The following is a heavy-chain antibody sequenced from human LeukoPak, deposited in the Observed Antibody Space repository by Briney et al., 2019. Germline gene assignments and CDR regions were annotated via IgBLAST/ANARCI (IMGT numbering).Heavy chain of an antibody. CDR1: GYTFTNYD. J-gene: IGHJ4*02. CDR2: MNPNSGNT. CDR3: ARGLRREQQLLRAFDY. V-gene: IGHV1-8*01. Sequence: ASVKLSCKASGYTFTNYDINWVRQAYGQGLEWMGWMNPNSGNTGSAQKFQGRVTMTSNTSISTAYMELSSLRSEDTAAYYCARGLRREQQLLRAFDYWGQGTPVTVSS. D-gene: IGHD6-13*01.